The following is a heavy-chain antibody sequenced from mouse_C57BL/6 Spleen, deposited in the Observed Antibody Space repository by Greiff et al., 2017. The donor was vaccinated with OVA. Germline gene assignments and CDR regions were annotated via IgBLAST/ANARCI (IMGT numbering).Heavy chain of an antibody. V-gene: IGHV1-64*01. CDR2: IHPNSGST. J-gene: IGHJ3*01. CDR3: AREGYGNSRFAY. CDR1: GYTFTSYW. Sequence: VQLQQPGAELVKPGASVKLSCKASGYTFTSYWMHWVKQRPGQGLEWIGMIHPNSGSTNYNEKFKSKATLTVDKSSSTAYMQRSSLTSEDSAVYYCAREGYGNSRFAYWGQGTLVTVSA. D-gene: IGHD2-1*01.